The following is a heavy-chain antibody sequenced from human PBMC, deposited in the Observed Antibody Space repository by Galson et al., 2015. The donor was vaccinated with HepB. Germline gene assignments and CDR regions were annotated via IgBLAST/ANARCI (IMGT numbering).Heavy chain of an antibody. Sequence: SLRLSCAASGFTFSNAWMSWVRQAPGKGLVWVSRINNDGSSTTYADSVKGRFTISRDNAKNTLYLQMNSLRAEDTAVYYCAKDSVDSGWPNWFDPWGQGTLVTVSS. V-gene: IGHV3-74*01. CDR3: AKDSVDSGWPNWFDP. CDR2: INNDGSST. CDR1: GFTFSNAW. J-gene: IGHJ5*02. D-gene: IGHD6-19*01.